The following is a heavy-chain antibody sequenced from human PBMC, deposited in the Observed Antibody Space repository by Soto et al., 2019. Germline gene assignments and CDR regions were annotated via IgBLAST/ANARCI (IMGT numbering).Heavy chain of an antibody. J-gene: IGHJ6*03. Sequence: PSETLSLTCTVSGGSMSSEENIWSWNRRHPGKGLEWIGYIYYSGSTNYNPSLKSRVTISVDTSKNQFSLKLSSVTAADTAVYYCARGGPYYDFLSGEEYYMDVWGKGTTVTVSS. V-gene: IGHV4-61*08. CDR3: ARGGPYYDFLSGEEYYMDV. CDR2: IYYSGST. CDR1: GGSMSSEENI. D-gene: IGHD3-3*01.